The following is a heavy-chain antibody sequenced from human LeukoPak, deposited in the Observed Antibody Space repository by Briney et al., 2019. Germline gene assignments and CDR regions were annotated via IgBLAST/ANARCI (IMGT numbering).Heavy chain of an antibody. V-gene: IGHV3-33*01. D-gene: IGHD5-18*01. J-gene: IGHJ4*02. CDR3: ARVRGYSYGHLDY. Sequence: GGSLRLSCAASGFTFSSYGMHWVRQAPGKGLEWVAVIWYDGSNKYYADSVEGRFTISRDNSKNTLYLQMNSLRAEDTAVYYCARVRGYSYGHLDYWGQGTLVTVSS. CDR2: IWYDGSNK. CDR1: GFTFSSYG.